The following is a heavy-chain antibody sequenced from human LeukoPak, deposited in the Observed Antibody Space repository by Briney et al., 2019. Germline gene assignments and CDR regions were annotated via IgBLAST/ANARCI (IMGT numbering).Heavy chain of an antibody. CDR2: TIPILGIT. J-gene: IGHJ6*02. Sequence: GASVKVSCKASGGTFSSYAISWVRQAPGQGLEWMGRTIPILGITNYAQKFQGRVTITADKSTSTAYMELSSLRSEDTAMYYCARDRRPYSGSYSHYSHDGMDVWGQGTTVTVSS. D-gene: IGHD1-26*01. CDR3: ARDRRPYSGSYSHYSHDGMDV. CDR1: GGTFSSYA. V-gene: IGHV1-69*04.